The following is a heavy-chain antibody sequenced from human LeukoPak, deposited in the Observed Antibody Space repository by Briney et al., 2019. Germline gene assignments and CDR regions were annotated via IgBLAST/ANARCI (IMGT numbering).Heavy chain of an antibody. V-gene: IGHV3-7*01. J-gene: IGHJ4*02. CDR1: GFTFSNYW. Sequence: GRSLRLSCAASGFTFSNYWMTWFRQTPGKDLEWVGNIKYDGSEKYYVDSVKGRFTISRDNAKKSLYLQMNRLRADDTAVYHCARVRSAAAGPLDYWGQGTLVTVSS. D-gene: IGHD6-13*01. CDR3: ARVRSAAAGPLDY. CDR2: IKYDGSEK.